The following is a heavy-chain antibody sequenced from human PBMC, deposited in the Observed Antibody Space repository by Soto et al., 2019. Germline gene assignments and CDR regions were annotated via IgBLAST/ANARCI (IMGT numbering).Heavy chain of an antibody. D-gene: IGHD1-26*01. CDR3: ARRGSGSYYDY. V-gene: IGHV3-23*01. CDR1: GFTFSSYA. Sequence: EVQLLESGGGLVQPGGSLRLSCAASGFTFSSYAMRWVRQAPGKGLEWVSAISGSGGSTYYVDSVKGRFTTSRDNSKNTLYLQMNSLRAEDTAVYYCARRGSGSYYDYWGQGTLVTVSS. CDR2: ISGSGGST. J-gene: IGHJ4*02.